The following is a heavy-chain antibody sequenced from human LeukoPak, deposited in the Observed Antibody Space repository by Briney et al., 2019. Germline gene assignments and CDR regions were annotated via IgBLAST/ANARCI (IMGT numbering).Heavy chain of an antibody. CDR3: AKGYCRSTSCYTLYYFDY. CDR2: ISYDGSNK. Sequence: GGSLRLSCAASGFTFSSYGMHWVRQAPGKGLEWVAVISYDGSNKYYADSVKGRFTISRDNSKNTLYLQMNSLRAEDTAVYYCAKGYCRSTSCYTLYYFDYWGQGTLVTVSS. CDR1: GFTFSSYG. J-gene: IGHJ4*02. V-gene: IGHV3-30*18. D-gene: IGHD2-2*02.